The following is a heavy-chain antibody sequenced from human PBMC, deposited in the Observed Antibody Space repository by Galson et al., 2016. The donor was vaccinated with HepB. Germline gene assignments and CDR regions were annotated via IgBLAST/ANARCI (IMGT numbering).Heavy chain of an antibody. D-gene: IGHD6-13*01. Sequence: SVKVSCKASGYTFTSYYMHWVRQAPGQGLEWMGIINPSGGSTTYAQKFQGRVSMTRDTSTSTVYMELSSLRSEDTAVYYCARDRLKQQLSQWGQGTLVTVSS. CDR1: GYTFTSYY. J-gene: IGHJ4*02. CDR2: INPSGGST. V-gene: IGHV1-46*01. CDR3: ARDRLKQQLSQ.